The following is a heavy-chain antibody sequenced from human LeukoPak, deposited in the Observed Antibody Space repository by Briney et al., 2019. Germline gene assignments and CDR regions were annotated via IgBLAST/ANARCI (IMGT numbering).Heavy chain of an antibody. CDR3: AGKYYYDTSGYFYVDW. CDR2: IYENGNT. V-gene: IGHV4-38-2*02. CDR1: RYSIGSGYY. D-gene: IGHD3-22*01. Sequence: SETLSLTCTVSRYSIGSGYYWGWIRQPPGKGLEWIGSIYENGNTYHNPSLRSRVTISIDTSKNQFSLKLSSVTAADTAVYYCAGKYYYDTSGYFYVDWWGRGILVTVSS. J-gene: IGHJ4*02.